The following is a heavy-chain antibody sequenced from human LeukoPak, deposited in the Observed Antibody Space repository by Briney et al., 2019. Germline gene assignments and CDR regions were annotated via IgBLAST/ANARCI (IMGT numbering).Heavy chain of an antibody. Sequence: PSETLSLTCTVSGGSVSSGSYYWSWIRQPPGKGLEWIGYIYYSGSTNYNPSLKSRVTISVDTSKNQFSLKLSSVTAADMAVYYCARDRTGYYDILTGPQGFDPWGQGTLVTVSS. D-gene: IGHD3-9*01. CDR3: ARDRTGYYDILTGPQGFDP. J-gene: IGHJ5*02. CDR1: GGSVSSGSYY. V-gene: IGHV4-61*01. CDR2: IYYSGST.